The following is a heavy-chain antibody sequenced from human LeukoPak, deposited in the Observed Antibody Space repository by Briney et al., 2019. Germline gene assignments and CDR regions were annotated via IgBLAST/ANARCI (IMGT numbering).Heavy chain of an antibody. CDR1: GFIFSSFE. CDR2: ISSSGSTK. V-gene: IGHV3-48*03. Sequence: PGGSLRLSCAASGFIFSSFEMNWVRQAPGKGLEWVSYISSSGSTKYYADSVKGRFTISRDNSKNTLYLQMNSLRAEDTAVYYCARVDILTGYYFDYWGQGTLVTVSS. CDR3: ARVDILTGYYFDY. D-gene: IGHD3-9*01. J-gene: IGHJ4*02.